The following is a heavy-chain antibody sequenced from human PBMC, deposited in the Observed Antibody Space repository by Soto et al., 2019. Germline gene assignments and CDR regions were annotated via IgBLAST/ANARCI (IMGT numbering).Heavy chain of an antibody. Sequence: QVQLHESGPGLVKPSVTLSLTCTVSGDSISSTYWSWVRQPAGRGLEWIGRIYSSGSNNYNPSLESRVTMSVDTSKNQFSLTLRSVTAADTAVYFCARGYESGYTFGHDLWGQGTLVTVSS. CDR3: ARGYESGYTFGHDL. J-gene: IGHJ5*02. CDR1: GDSISSTY. V-gene: IGHV4-4*07. CDR2: IYSSGSN. D-gene: IGHD3-3*01.